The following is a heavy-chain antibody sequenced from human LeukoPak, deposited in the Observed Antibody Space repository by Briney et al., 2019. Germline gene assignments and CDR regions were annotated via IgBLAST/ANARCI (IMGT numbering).Heavy chain of an antibody. V-gene: IGHV3-20*04. J-gene: IGHJ5*02. Sequence: GGSLRLSCAASGFTFDDYGMSWVRQGPGKGLEWVSGINTNGGSTGYADTVKGRFTISRDNSKNTLYLQMNSLRAEDTAIYYCAKDAQVYSTYDWRWFDPWGQGTLVTVSS. D-gene: IGHD4-11*01. CDR2: INTNGGST. CDR1: GFTFDDYG. CDR3: AKDAQVYSTYDWRWFDP.